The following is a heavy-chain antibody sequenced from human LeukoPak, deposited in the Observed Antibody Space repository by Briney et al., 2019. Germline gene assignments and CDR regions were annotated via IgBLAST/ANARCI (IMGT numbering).Heavy chain of an antibody. J-gene: IGHJ4*02. V-gene: IGHV3-7*01. Sequence: PGGSLRLSCAASGFTFSSYWMSWVRQAPGKGLEWVANIKQDGSEKYYVDSVKGRFTISRDNAKNSLYLQMNSLRAEDTAVYYCARRGPGALAGTDYWGQGTLVTVSS. CDR3: ARRGPGALAGTDY. D-gene: IGHD6-13*01. CDR1: GFTFSSYW. CDR2: IKQDGSEK.